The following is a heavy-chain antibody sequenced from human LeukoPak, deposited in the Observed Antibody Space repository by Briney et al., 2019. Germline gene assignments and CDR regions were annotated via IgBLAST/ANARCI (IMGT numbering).Heavy chain of an antibody. CDR2: ISGDGTET. V-gene: IGHV3-23*01. J-gene: IGHJ4*02. CDR3: AKGGHYSFFDY. CDR1: GLIFRNYA. Sequence: PGGSLRLSCTASGLIFRNYAMTWVRQVPRKGLEWVSTISGDGTETFYADSVKGRFTISRDNSKNTHYLQMSSLRAEDTGIYYCAKGGHYSFFDYWGQGTLVTVSS. D-gene: IGHD4-11*01.